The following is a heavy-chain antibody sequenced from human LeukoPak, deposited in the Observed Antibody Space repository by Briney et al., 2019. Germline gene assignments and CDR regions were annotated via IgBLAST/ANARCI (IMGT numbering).Heavy chain of an antibody. Sequence: SETLSLTCTVSGGSISSGGYYWSWMRQHPGRGLEWIGYIYYSGSTYYNPSLKSRVTISVDTSKNQFSLKLSSVTAADTAVYYCARARWFGEGVDAFDIWGQGTMVTVSS. J-gene: IGHJ3*02. CDR3: ARARWFGEGVDAFDI. D-gene: IGHD3-10*01. CDR1: GGSISSGGYY. V-gene: IGHV4-31*03. CDR2: IYYSGST.